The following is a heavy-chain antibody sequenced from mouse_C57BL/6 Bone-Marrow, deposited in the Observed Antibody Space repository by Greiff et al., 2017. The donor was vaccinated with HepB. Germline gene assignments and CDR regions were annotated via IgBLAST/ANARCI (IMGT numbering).Heavy chain of an antibody. J-gene: IGHJ3*01. CDR2: IYPGDGDT. CDR1: GYAFSSSW. V-gene: IGHV1-82*01. CDR3: ARWGYWFAY. Sequence: QVQLQQSGPELVKPGASVKISCKASGYAFSSSWMNWVKQRPGKGLEWIGRIYPGDGDTNYNGKFKGKATLTADKSSSTAYMHLSSLTSEDSAVYFCARWGYWFAYWGQGTLVTVSA. D-gene: IGHD2-2*01.